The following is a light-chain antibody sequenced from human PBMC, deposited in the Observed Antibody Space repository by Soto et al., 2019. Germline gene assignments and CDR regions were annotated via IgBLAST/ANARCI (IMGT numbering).Light chain of an antibody. CDR3: QQYDKWPRT. J-gene: IGKJ1*01. Sequence: DIVLTQAPLSLLVAPGKPASISCRSSQSLLHSNGYNYLDWYLQKPGQSPQLLIYGASARATGIPARFSGGGSGAEYTLTISSLQSEDFAVYYCQQYDKWPRTFGQGTKVDIK. CDR2: GAS. CDR1: QSLLHSNGYNY. V-gene: IGKV2-28*01.